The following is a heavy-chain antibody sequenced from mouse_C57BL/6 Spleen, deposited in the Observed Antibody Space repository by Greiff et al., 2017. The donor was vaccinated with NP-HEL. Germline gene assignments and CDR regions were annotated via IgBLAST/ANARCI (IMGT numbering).Heavy chain of an antibody. J-gene: IGHJ2*01. CDR1: GYTFTSYW. Sequence: QVQLQQPGAELVRPGSSVKLSCKASGYTFTSYWMHWVKQRPIQGLEWIGNIDPSDSETHYNQKFKDKATLTVDKSSSTAYMQLSSLTSEDSAVYYCARQIYDGYHPDYGGQGTTLTVSS. D-gene: IGHD2-3*01. V-gene: IGHV1-52*01. CDR3: ARQIYDGYHPDY. CDR2: IDPSDSET.